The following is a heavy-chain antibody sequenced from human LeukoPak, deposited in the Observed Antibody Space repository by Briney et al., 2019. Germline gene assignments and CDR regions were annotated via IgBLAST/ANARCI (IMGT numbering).Heavy chain of an antibody. V-gene: IGHV3-11*04. CDR2: ISSSGSTI. Sequence: GGSLRLSCAASGFTFSDYYMSWIRQAPGKGLEWVSYISSSGSTIYYADSVKGRFTISRDNAKNSLYLQMNSLRAEDTAVYYCARDAPQDSSSWHLLAPGYWGQGTLVTVSS. CDR3: ARDAPQDSSSWHLLAPGY. D-gene: IGHD6-13*01. J-gene: IGHJ4*02. CDR1: GFTFSDYY.